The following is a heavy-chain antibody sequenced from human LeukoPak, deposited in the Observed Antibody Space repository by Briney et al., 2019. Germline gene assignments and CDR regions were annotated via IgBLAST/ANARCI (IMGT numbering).Heavy chain of an antibody. V-gene: IGHV3-23*01. J-gene: IGHJ6*02. CDR1: GFTFSSYA. CDR2: ISGSGGST. Sequence: GGSLRLSCAVSGFTFSSYAMSWVRQAPGKGLEWVSAISGSGGSTHYADSVKGRFTISRDNSKNMLYLQMNSLRAEDTAVYYCARDPADQYYYYGMDVWGQGTTVTVSS. CDR3: ARDPADQYYYYGMDV.